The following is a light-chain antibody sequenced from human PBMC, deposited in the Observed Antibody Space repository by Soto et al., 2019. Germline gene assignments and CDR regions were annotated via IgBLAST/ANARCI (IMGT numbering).Light chain of an antibody. J-gene: IGLJ1*01. CDR1: SSDVGGYNY. Sequence: QSALTQPASVSGSPGQSITISCTGTSSDVGGYNYVSWYQQHPGKAPKLMIYDVSNRPSGVSNRFSGSKSGNTASLTISGLPAEYEADYYCSSYTSSSTLGYVFGTGTKLTVL. CDR2: DVS. CDR3: SSYTSSSTLGYV. V-gene: IGLV2-14*01.